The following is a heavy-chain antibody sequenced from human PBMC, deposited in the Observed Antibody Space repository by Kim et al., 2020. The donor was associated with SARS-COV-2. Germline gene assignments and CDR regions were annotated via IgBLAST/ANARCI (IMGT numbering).Heavy chain of an antibody. CDR3: ARDFPHSDY. V-gene: IGHV7-4-1*02. J-gene: IGHJ4*02. Sequence: GNPTYAQGFTGRFVFSLDTSVSTAYLQISSLKAEDTAVYYCARDFPHSDYWGQGTLVTVSS. CDR2: GNP.